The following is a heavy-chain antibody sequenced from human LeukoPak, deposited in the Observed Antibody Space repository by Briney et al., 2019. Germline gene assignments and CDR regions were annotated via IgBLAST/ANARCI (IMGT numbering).Heavy chain of an antibody. V-gene: IGHV1-46*01. CDR3: ARASYLLVVISDY. CDR1: GYTFTSYY. D-gene: IGHD3-22*01. Sequence: ASVKVSCKASGYTFTSYYIHWVRQAPGQGLEWMGLINPSGGSTNYAQKFQGRVTMTRDTSTSTAYMELSRLRSDDTAVYYCARASYLLVVISDYWGQGTLVTVSS. CDR2: INPSGGST. J-gene: IGHJ4*02.